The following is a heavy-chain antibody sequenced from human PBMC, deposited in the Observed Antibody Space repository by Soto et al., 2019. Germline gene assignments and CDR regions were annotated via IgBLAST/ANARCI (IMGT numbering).Heavy chain of an antibody. V-gene: IGHV1-58*01. D-gene: IGHD3-22*01. J-gene: IGHJ5*02. Sequence: WKDRGLGIECSSLQSAQQENGKRLEWIGWIVVGSGNTNYAQKFQERVTISRDMSTSTAYMELSSLRSEDTAVYYCAAGLSYYSDSSGYYEDNWFDPWGQGTLVTVSS. CDR1: GLGIECSS. CDR2: IVVGSGNT. CDR3: AAGLSYYSDSSGYYEDNWFDP.